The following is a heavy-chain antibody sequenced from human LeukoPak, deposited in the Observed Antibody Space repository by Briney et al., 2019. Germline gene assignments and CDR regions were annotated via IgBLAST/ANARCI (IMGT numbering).Heavy chain of an antibody. J-gene: IGHJ4*02. D-gene: IGHD2-2*01. CDR1: GFTFSSYG. CDR2: IRYDGSNK. V-gene: IGHV3-30*02. Sequence: PGGSLRLSCAASGFTFSSYGMHWVRQAPGKGLEWVAFIRYDGSNKYYADSVKGRFTISRDNSKNTLYLQMNSLRAEDTAVYYCAKIVDHLLYYFDYWGQGTLVTVSS. CDR3: AKIVDHLLYYFDY.